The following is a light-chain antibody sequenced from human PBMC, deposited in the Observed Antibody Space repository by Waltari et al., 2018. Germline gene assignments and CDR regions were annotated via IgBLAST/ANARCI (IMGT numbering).Light chain of an antibody. CDR3: ASYTRSTFTWV. V-gene: IGLV2-14*03. J-gene: IGLJ3*02. CDR1: IIDVGGYNY. Sequence: QSALTQPASVSGSTGQSITISCTANIIDVGGYNYVSWYQQHPGKVPKLMIYDVSRRPSGISNRFSGTKSGKTASLTISGLQAEDEADYYCASYTRSTFTWVFGGGTKLTVL. CDR2: DVS.